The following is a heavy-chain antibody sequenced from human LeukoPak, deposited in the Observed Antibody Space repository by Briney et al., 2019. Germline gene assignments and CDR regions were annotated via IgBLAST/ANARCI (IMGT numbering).Heavy chain of an antibody. CDR1: GFTFSSYA. D-gene: IGHD6-19*01. CDR3: AKDRSGGGDYYFGMDV. V-gene: IGHV3-23*01. Sequence: HPGGSLRLSCAASGFTFSSYAMSWVRQAPGKGLEWVSAISGSGGSTYYADSVKGRFTISRDNSKNTLYLQLNSLRAEDTAVYYCAKDRSGGGDYYFGMDVWGPGTTVTVPS. J-gene: IGHJ6*02. CDR2: ISGSGGST.